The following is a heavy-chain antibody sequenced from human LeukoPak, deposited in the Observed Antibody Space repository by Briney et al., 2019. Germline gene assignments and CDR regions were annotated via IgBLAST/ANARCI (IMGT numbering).Heavy chain of an antibody. Sequence: GGSLRLSCAASGFTFSSYAMSWVRQAPGKGLEWVAVIWYDGSNKYYADSVKGRFTISRDNSKNTLYLQMNSLRAEDTAVYYCAKDARGSDYVWGSPWFDPWGQGTLVTVSS. J-gene: IGHJ5*02. V-gene: IGHV3-33*06. CDR2: IWYDGSNK. CDR3: AKDARGSDYVWGSPWFDP. D-gene: IGHD3-16*01. CDR1: GFTFSSYA.